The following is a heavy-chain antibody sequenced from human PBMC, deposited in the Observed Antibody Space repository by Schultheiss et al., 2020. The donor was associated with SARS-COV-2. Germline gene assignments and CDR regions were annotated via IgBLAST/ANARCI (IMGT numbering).Heavy chain of an antibody. CDR1: GFTFSSYA. V-gene: IGHV3-30*04. J-gene: IGHJ4*02. Sequence: GGSLRLSCAASGFTFSSYAMHWVRQAPGKGLEWVAVISYDGSNKYYADSVKGRFTISRDNSKNTLYLQMNSLRAEDTAVYYCARGGDIVVVPAAMFDYWGQGTLVTVSS. CDR2: ISYDGSNK. D-gene: IGHD2-2*01. CDR3: ARGGDIVVVPAAMFDY.